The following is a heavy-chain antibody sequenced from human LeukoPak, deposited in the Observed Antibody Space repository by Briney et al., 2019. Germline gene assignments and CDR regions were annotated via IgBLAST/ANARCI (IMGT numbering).Heavy chain of an antibody. CDR1: GFTFDDYA. D-gene: IGHD2-2*01. CDR3: AKDQSPGYCSSTCCFPPPSIDY. Sequence: GGSLRLSCAASGFTFDDYAMHWVRQAPGKGLEWVSLISWDGGSTYYADSVKGRFTISRDNSKNSLYLQMNSLRAEDTALYYCAKDQSPGYCSSTCCFPPPSIDYWGQGTLVTVSS. J-gene: IGHJ4*02. CDR2: ISWDGGST. V-gene: IGHV3-43D*03.